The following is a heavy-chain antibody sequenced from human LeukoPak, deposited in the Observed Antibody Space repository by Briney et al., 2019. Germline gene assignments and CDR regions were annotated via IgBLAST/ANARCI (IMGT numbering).Heavy chain of an antibody. CDR3: AKDQAAAVPNWFDP. CDR2: ISGSDGST. Sequence: PGGSLRLSCAASGFTFSSYAMNWVRQAPGKGLEWVSAISGSDGSTYYADSVKGRFTISRDNSKNTLYLQMNSLRAADTAVYYCAKDQAAAVPNWFDPWGQGTLVTVSS. CDR1: GFTFSSYA. V-gene: IGHV3-23*01. J-gene: IGHJ5*02. D-gene: IGHD6-13*01.